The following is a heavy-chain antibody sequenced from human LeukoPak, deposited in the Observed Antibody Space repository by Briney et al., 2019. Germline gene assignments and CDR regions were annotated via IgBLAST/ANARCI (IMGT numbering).Heavy chain of an antibody. CDR1: GFTFSSYE. CDR2: ISSSGSTI. D-gene: IGHD3-22*01. V-gene: IGHV3-48*03. J-gene: IGHJ4*02. CDR3: ASEQLRTDYYYDSSGFCY. Sequence: GGSLRLSCAASGFTFSSYEMNWVRQAPGKGLEWVSYISSSGSTIYYADSVKGRFTISRDNAKNSLYLQMNSLRAEDTAVYYCASEQLRTDYYYDSSGFCYWGQGTLVTVSS.